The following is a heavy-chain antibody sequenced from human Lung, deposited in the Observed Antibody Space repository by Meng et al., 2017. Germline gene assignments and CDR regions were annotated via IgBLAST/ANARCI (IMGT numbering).Heavy chain of an antibody. CDR2: IYNSGST. Sequence: HVRLQESGPGLVKPSQTLSLTCTVSGGSISSSNYYWSWIRQPPGKGLEWSGHIYNSGSTYYNPSLKSRITISVDTSKNQFSLKLSSVTAADTAVHYCARGQKGYFDLWGRGTLVTVSS. CDR1: GGSISSSNYY. V-gene: IGHV4-30-4*01. J-gene: IGHJ2*01. CDR3: ARGQKGYFDL.